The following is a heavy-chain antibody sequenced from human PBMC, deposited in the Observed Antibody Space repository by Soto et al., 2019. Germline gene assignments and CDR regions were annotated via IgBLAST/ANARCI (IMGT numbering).Heavy chain of an antibody. J-gene: IGHJ1*01. CDR1: GFTLTAYA. Sequence: EVQLLESGGGLVQAGGSLRLSCVASGFTLTAYAMNWVRQPPGKGLEWVSAMSGGMGDSTYYADSVKGRFTISRDNSKNPVYMEMNSLRVEDTAVYYWAAVRGFGGQGTLVTVSS. CDR2: MSGGMGDST. V-gene: IGHV3-23*01. D-gene: IGHD3-10*01. CDR3: AAVRGF.